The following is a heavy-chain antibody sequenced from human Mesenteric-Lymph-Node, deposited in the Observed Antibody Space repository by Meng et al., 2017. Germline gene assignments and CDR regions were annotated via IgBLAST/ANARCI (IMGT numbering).Heavy chain of an antibody. J-gene: IGHJ4*02. Sequence: GESLKISCAASGFTFSSYSMNWVRQAPGKGLEWVSSISSSSSYIYYADSVKGRFTISRDNAKNSLYLQMNSLRAEDTAVYYCARDRSSGWYRVLISDYWGQGTLVTVSS. D-gene: IGHD6-19*01. CDR3: ARDRSSGWYRVLISDY. V-gene: IGHV3-21*01. CDR1: GFTFSSYS. CDR2: ISSSSSYI.